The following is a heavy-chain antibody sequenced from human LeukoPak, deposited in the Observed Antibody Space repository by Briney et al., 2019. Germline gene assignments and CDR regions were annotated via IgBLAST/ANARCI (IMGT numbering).Heavy chain of an antibody. CDR1: GFTFSDYY. Sequence: GGSLRLSCAASGFTFSDYYMSWIRQAPGKGLEWVSYISSSGSTVYYADSVKGRFTISRDNAKNSLYLQMNSLRSEDTAVYYCATDSLSDYGGTPGAFDIWGQGTMVTVSS. D-gene: IGHD4-23*01. CDR2: ISSSGSTV. CDR3: ATDSLSDYGGTPGAFDI. V-gene: IGHV3-11*01. J-gene: IGHJ3*02.